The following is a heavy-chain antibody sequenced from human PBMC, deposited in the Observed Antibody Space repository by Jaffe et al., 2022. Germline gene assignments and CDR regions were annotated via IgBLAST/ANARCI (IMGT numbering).Heavy chain of an antibody. CDR2: INPNSGGT. J-gene: IGHJ4*02. D-gene: IGHD6-13*01. CDR3: ARWRGARYSSSSTRFDY. V-gene: IGHV1-2*06. Sequence: QVQLVQSGAEVKKPGASVKVSCKASGYTFTGYYMHWVRQAPGQGLEWMGRINPNSGGTNYAQKFQGRVTMTRDTSISTAYMELSRLRSDDTAVYYCARWRGARYSSSSTRFDYWGQGTLVTVSS. CDR1: GYTFTGYY.